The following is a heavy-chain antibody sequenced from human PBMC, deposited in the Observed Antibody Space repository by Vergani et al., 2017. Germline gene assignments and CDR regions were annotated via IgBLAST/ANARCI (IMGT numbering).Heavy chain of an antibody. CDR3: ARDQMATIRGDAFDI. V-gene: IGHV3-48*03. CDR2: ISSSGSTI. CDR1: GFTFSSYE. D-gene: IGHD5-24*01. Sequence: EVQLVESGGGLVQPGGSLRLSCAASGFTFSSYEMNWVRQAPGKGLEWVSYISSSGSTIYYADSVKGLFTISRDNAKNSLYLQMNSLRAEDTAVYYCARDQMATIRGDAFDIWGQGTMVTVSS. J-gene: IGHJ3*02.